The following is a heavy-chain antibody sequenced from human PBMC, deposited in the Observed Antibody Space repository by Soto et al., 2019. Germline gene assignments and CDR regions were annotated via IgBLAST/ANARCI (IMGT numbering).Heavy chain of an antibody. D-gene: IGHD3-10*01. V-gene: IGHV2-5*02. CDR1: GFSLSTSGVG. CDR2: IYWDDDK. J-gene: IGHJ4*02. CDR3: AHLAGPWFGELSLDY. Sequence: QITLKESGPPLVKPTQTLTLTCTFSGFSLSTSGVGVGWIRQPPGKALEWLALIYWDDDKRYSPSLKSRLTITKDTSKNQVALTMTNMDPVDTATYYCAHLAGPWFGELSLDYWGQGTLVTVSS.